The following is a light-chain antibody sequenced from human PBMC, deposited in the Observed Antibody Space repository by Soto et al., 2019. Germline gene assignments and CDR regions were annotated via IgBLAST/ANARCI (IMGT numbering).Light chain of an antibody. CDR1: SSDVGDYNY. V-gene: IGLV2-8*01. J-gene: IGLJ1*01. CDR3: SSYAGSLYV. Sequence: QSALTQPPSASGSPGQSVTISCTGTSSDVGDYNYVSWYQQHPGKAPKLMIYEVSKRPSGVPDRFSGSKSGNTASLTVSGLQAEDEADYYCSSYAGSLYVFGTRTKVTVL. CDR2: EVS.